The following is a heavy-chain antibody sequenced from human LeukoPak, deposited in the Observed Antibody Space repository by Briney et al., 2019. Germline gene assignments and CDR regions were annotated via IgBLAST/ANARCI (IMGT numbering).Heavy chain of an antibody. D-gene: IGHD7-27*01. Sequence: SGGSLRLSCAASGFTFSSYWMSWVRQAPGKGLEWVANIKQAGSEKQYVDSVKGRFAISRDNAENSLYLQMNSLKAEDTAVYYCGRFTRSGDSVYWGQGTLVTVSS. J-gene: IGHJ4*02. CDR2: IKQAGSEK. CDR1: GFTFSSYW. CDR3: GRFTRSGDSVY. V-gene: IGHV3-7*04.